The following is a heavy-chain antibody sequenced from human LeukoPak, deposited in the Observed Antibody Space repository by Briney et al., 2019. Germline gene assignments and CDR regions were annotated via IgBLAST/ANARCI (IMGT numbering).Heavy chain of an antibody. Sequence: SETLSLTCTVSGGSISSSSYYWGWIRQPPGRGLEWIAYIYYSGSTYYNPSLKSRVTISIDTSNNQFSLNLISVTAADTAVYYCARHRVGDSSGYNYPFDYWGQGTLVTVSS. CDR3: ARHRVGDSSGYNYPFDY. D-gene: IGHD3-22*01. CDR2: IYYSGST. J-gene: IGHJ4*02. CDR1: GGSISSSSYY. V-gene: IGHV4-31*03.